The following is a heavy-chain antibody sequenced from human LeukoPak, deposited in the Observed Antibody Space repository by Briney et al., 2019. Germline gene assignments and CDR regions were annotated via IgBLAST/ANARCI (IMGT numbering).Heavy chain of an antibody. CDR2: ISGSGGST. CDR3: ARSLREYCSSTSCYYYFDY. Sequence: GGSLRLSCAASGFTFSSYAMSWVRQAPGKGLEWVSAISGSGGSTYYADSVKGRFTISRDNSKNTLYLQMNSLRAEDTAVYYCARSLREYCSSTSCYYYFDYWGQGTLVTVSS. J-gene: IGHJ4*02. D-gene: IGHD2-2*01. CDR1: GFTFSSYA. V-gene: IGHV3-23*01.